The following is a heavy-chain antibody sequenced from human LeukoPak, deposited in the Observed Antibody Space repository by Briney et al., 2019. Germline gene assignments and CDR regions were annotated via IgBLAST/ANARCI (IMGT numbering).Heavy chain of an antibody. CDR1: GFTFDDYA. CDR2: ISWNSGSI. D-gene: IGHD3-10*02. Sequence: GGSLRLSCAASGFTFDDYAMHWVRQAPGKGLEWVSGISWNSGSIGYADSVKGRFTISRDNAKNSLYLQMNSLRAEDTAVSYCAELGITMIGGVWGKGTTVTISS. V-gene: IGHV3-9*01. J-gene: IGHJ6*04. CDR3: AELGITMIGGV.